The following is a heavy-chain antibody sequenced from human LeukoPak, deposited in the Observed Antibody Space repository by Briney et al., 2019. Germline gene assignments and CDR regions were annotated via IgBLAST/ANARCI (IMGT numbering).Heavy chain of an antibody. CDR1: GGSISRGDYY. D-gene: IGHD3-10*01. Sequence: PSQTLSLTCTVSGGSISRGDYYWSWIRQPPGKGLEWIGYISSSGRTYYNPSLKSRITVSIDTAKNQFPLKVNSVTAADTAVYYCARGQYGSGIVYWGQGTLVTVSS. V-gene: IGHV4-30-4*01. J-gene: IGHJ4*02. CDR3: ARGQYGSGIVY. CDR2: ISSSGRT.